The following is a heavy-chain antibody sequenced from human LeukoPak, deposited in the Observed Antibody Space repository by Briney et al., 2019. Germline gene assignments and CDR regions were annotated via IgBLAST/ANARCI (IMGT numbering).Heavy chain of an antibody. CDR2: FDPEDGET. CDR1: GCTLTELS. Sequence: ASVKVSCKVSGCTLTELSMHWVRQAPGKGLEWMGGFDPEDGETIYAQKFQGRVTMTEDTSTDTAYMELSSLRSEDTAVYYCATGDVYYYDSSGYFYRWGQGTLVTVSS. D-gene: IGHD3-22*01. V-gene: IGHV1-24*01. CDR3: ATGDVYYYDSSGYFYR. J-gene: IGHJ4*02.